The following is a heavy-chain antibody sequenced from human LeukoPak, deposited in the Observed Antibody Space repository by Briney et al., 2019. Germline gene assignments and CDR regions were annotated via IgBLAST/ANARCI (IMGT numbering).Heavy chain of an antibody. V-gene: IGHV3-15*01. D-gene: IGHD1-26*01. CDR1: GFTFTSYA. CDR2: IKAKAHGGTI. J-gene: IGHJ4*02. CDR3: TTDGVGVEGATYDN. Sequence: GGSLRLSCAASGFTFTSYAMSWVRQAPGKGLEWVGRIKAKAHGGTIEYAAPVKGRFTISRDDSKNTLYLQMNSLKTEDTAVYYCTTDGVGVEGATYDNWGQGTLVSVSS.